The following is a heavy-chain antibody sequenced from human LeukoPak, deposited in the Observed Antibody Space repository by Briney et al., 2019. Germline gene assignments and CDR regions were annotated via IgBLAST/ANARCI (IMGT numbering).Heavy chain of an antibody. CDR3: ARDATVYYYYMDV. J-gene: IGHJ6*03. V-gene: IGHV4-59*01. CDR2: IYYSGST. Sequence: SETLSLTCTVSGASISSYYWSWIRQPPGKGLEWIAYIYYSGSTYYNPSLKSRLTISVDTSKNQFSLKLSSVTAADTAVYYCARDATVYYYYMDVWGKGTTVTVSS. D-gene: IGHD4-11*01. CDR1: GASISSYY.